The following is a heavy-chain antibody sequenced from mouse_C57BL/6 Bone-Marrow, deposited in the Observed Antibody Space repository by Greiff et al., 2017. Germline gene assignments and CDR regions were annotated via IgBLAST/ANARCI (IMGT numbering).Heavy chain of an antibody. J-gene: IGHJ3*01. CDR3: ARGGLPWFAY. CDR2: IHPNSGST. V-gene: IGHV1-64*01. CDR1: GYTFTSYW. Sequence: QVQLQQPGAELVKPGASVKLSCKASGYTFTSYWMHWVKQRPGQGLEWIGMIHPNSGSTNYNEKVKSKATLTVDKSSSTAYMRLSSLTSEDSAVYYCARGGLPWFAYWGQGTLVTVSA.